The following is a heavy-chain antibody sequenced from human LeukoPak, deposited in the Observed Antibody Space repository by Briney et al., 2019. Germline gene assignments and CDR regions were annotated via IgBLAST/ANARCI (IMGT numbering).Heavy chain of an antibody. CDR1: GFTFSSYG. D-gene: IGHD1-26*01. Sequence: GGSLRLSCAASGFTFSSYGMHWVRQAPGKGLEWVAVISYEGSNKYYTDSVKGRFTISRDNSKNTLYLQMNSLRAEDTAVYYCAKGSAFYYYYYYGMDVWGQGTTVTVSS. CDR2: ISYEGSNK. CDR3: AKGSAFYYYYYYGMDV. V-gene: IGHV3-30*18. J-gene: IGHJ6*02.